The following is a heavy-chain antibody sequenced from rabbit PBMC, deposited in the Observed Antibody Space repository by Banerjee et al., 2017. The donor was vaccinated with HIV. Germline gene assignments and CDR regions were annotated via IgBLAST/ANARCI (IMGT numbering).Heavy chain of an antibody. Sequence: QQLVESGGGLVKPGASLTLTCKASGFSFSSGYYMCWVRQAPGKGLEWIACVYTGSSGSTDYASWAKGRFTISKTSSTTVTLQMTSLTAADTATYFCARDLAGVIGWNFSLWGPGTLVTVS. CDR3: ARDLAGVIGWNFSL. V-gene: IGHV1S40*01. D-gene: IGHD4-1*01. CDR1: GFSFSSGYY. CDR2: VYTGSSGST. J-gene: IGHJ4*01.